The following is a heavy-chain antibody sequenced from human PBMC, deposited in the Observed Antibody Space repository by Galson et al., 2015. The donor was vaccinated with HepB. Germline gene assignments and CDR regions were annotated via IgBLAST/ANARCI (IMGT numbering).Heavy chain of an antibody. CDR1: GYTFTSYG. J-gene: IGHJ4*02. Sequence: SVKVSCKASGYTFTSYGISWVRQAPGQGLEWMGWISAYNGNTNYAQKLQGRVTMTTDTSTSTAYMELWSLRSDDTAVYYCARFLRDYDYVWGIDYWGQGTLVTVSS. CDR3: ARFLRDYDYVWGIDY. V-gene: IGHV1-18*04. D-gene: IGHD3-16*01. CDR2: ISAYNGNT.